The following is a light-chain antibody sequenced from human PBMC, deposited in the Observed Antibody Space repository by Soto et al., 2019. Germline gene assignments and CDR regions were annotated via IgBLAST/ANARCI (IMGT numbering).Light chain of an antibody. V-gene: IGKV3-20*01. CDR1: PSVSSSY. Sequence: EIVLTQSPGTLSLSPGERATLAGSASPSVSSSYLAWYQQKPRQAPRLLIYGASSRATGIPDRFSGSGSGTAFTLTISRLEPEDFAVYYCQQSGSSPTFGQGTKVDIK. CDR3: QQSGSSPT. CDR2: GAS. J-gene: IGKJ1*01.